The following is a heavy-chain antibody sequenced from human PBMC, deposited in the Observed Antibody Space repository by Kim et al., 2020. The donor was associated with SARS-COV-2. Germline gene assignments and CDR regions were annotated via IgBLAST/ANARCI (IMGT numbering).Heavy chain of an antibody. V-gene: IGHV3-23*01. Sequence: GGSLRLSCAASGFTFSSYAMSWVRQAPGKGLEWVSAISGSGGSTYYADSVKGRFTISRDNSKNTLYLQMNSLRAEDTAVYYCAKDDHYEILTGLGYWGQGTLVTVSS. J-gene: IGHJ4*02. CDR3: AKDDHYEILTGLGY. D-gene: IGHD3-9*01. CDR1: GFTFSSYA. CDR2: ISGSGGST.